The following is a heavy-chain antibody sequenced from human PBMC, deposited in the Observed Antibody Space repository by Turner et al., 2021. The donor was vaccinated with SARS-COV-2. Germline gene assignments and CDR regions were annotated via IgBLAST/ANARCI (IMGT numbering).Heavy chain of an antibody. CDR2: IIPILGRA. CDR3: ATRVYDILTGLELGYFDY. V-gene: IGHV1-69*02. J-gene: IGHJ4*02. Sequence: QVQLVQSGAEVKKPGSSVNVSCKASRGTFSSYTISWVRQAPGQGPEWMGRIIPILGRANYAQKFQGRVTITADKSTSTAYMELSSLGSEDTAVYYCATRVYDILTGLELGYFDYWGQGTLVTVSS. CDR1: RGTFSSYT. D-gene: IGHD3-9*01.